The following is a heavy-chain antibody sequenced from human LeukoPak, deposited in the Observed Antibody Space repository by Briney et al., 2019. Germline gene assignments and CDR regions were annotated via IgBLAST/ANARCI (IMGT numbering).Heavy chain of an antibody. CDR3: AKAGGGSYYLDY. CDR2: ISYDGSNK. CDR1: GFTFSSYG. V-gene: IGHV3-30*18. J-gene: IGHJ4*02. D-gene: IGHD1-26*01. Sequence: GGSLRLSCAASGFTFSSYGMHWVRQAPGKGLEWVAVISYDGSNKYYADSVKGRFTISRDNSKNTLYLQMNSLRAEDTAVYYCAKAGGGSYYLDYWGQGTLVTVSS.